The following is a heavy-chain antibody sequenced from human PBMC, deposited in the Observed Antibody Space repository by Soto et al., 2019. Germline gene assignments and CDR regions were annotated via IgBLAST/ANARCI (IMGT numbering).Heavy chain of an antibody. CDR1: EFSFSSYA. Sequence: GGSLRLSCAASEFSFSSYAMSWVRQAPGKGLEWVSGILSSGGSTYYADSVKGRFTISRNNSKNELYLQMNSLRAEDTAVYYCANSGDWTVYDRGGYYVRVLDYWGQGSLVTVSS. CDR3: ANSGDWTVYDRGGYYVRVLDY. J-gene: IGHJ4*02. D-gene: IGHD3-22*01. CDR2: ILSSGGST. V-gene: IGHV3-23*01.